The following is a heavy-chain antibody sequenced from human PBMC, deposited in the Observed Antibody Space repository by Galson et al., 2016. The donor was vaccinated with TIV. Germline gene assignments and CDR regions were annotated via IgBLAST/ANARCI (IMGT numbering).Heavy chain of an antibody. Sequence: SLRLSCAASGFTFSTYWMSWVRQAPGKGLEWVANIKQDGSESYYVDSVRGRFTISRDNAKNSLYLQMNSLRAADTAVYYCVRKDQLADFCSTTRCSHDYLGQGTLVTVSS. D-gene: IGHD2-2*01. CDR3: VRKDQLADFCSTTRCSHDY. V-gene: IGHV3-7*01. CDR1: GFTFSTYW. J-gene: IGHJ4*02. CDR2: IKQDGSES.